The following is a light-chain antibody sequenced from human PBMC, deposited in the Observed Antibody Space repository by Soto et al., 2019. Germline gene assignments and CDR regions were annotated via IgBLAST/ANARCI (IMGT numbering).Light chain of an antibody. CDR3: HQRQSWPRT. V-gene: IGKV3-11*01. CDR2: GAS. CDR1: QSVSNNY. Sequence: EIVLTPSPATLSLSPVERATLSCRASQSVSNNYLAWYQQKPGQAPRLLIYGASNRATGIPARFSASGSGTDFTLTISDVQPEDFALYYCHQRQSWPRTFGQGTKVDIK. J-gene: IGKJ1*01.